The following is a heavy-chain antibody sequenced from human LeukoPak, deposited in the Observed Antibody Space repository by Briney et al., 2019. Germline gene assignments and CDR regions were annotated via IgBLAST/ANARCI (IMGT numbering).Heavy chain of an antibody. CDR1: GFTFSSYA. CDR3: ARETEDYGDYEYYGMDV. Sequence: GGSLRLSCAASGFTFSSYAMHWVRQAPGKGLEWVAVISYDGSNKYYADSVKGRFTISRDNSKNTLYLQMNSLRAEDTAVYYCARETEDYGDYEYYGMDVWGQGTTVTVSS. V-gene: IGHV3-30-3*01. D-gene: IGHD3-16*01. J-gene: IGHJ6*02. CDR2: ISYDGSNK.